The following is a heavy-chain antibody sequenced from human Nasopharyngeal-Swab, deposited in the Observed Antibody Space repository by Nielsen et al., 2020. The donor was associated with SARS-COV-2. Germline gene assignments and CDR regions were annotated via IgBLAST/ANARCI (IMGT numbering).Heavy chain of an antibody. J-gene: IGHJ5*02. V-gene: IGHV4-4*02. CDR1: GGSISSSNW. D-gene: IGHD3-9*01. Sequence: SETLSLTCAVSGGSISSSNWWSWIRQPPGKGLEWIGSIYYSGSTYYNPSLKSRVTISVDTSKNQFSLKLSSVTAADTAVYYCARVRYDILTGYHDNWFDPWGQGTLVTVSS. CDR3: ARVRYDILTGYHDNWFDP. CDR2: IYYSGST.